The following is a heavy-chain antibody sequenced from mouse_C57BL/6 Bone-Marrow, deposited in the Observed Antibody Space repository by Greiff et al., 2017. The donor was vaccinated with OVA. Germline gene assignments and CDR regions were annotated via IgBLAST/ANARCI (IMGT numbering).Heavy chain of an antibody. J-gene: IGHJ1*03. V-gene: IGHV14-2*01. CDR2: IDPEAGET. D-gene: IGHD2-4*01. CDR3: ARSTMITTGKYFDV. Sequence: EVKLQQSGAELVKPGASVKLSCTASGFNIKDYYMHWVKQRTEQGLEWIGRIDPEAGETKYAPKFQGKATLTVDTSSNTAYLQLSSLTSEDTAVYYCARSTMITTGKYFDVWGTGTTVTVSS. CDR1: GFNIKDYY.